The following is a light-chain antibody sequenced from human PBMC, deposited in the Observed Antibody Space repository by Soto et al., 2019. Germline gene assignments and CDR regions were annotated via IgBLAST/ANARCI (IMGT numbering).Light chain of an antibody. V-gene: IGLV2-14*01. J-gene: IGLJ1*01. CDR1: SSDIGDYNY. CDR3: CSYTSSTTYV. CDR2: EVS. Sequence: QSVLTQPASVSGSPGQSITVSCVGTSSDIGDYNYVSWYQHLPGKAPQLIIFEVSNRPSGVSDRFSGSKSGNTASLTISGLQAEDEADYCCSYTSSTTYVFGTGTKLTVL.